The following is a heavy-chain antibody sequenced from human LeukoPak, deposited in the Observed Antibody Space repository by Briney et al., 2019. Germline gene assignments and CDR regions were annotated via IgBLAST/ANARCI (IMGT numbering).Heavy chain of an antibody. Sequence: SETLSLTCAVYGGSFSGYYWSWIRQPPGKGLEWIGEINHSGSTNYNPSLKSRVTISVDTSKNQFSLKLSSVTAADTAVYYCARGTIHYYGSGSYLGPRRPRAFDIWGQGTMVTVSS. CDR3: ARGTIHYYGSGSYLGPRRPRAFDI. CDR2: INHSGST. J-gene: IGHJ3*02. CDR1: GGSFSGYY. V-gene: IGHV4-34*01. D-gene: IGHD3-10*01.